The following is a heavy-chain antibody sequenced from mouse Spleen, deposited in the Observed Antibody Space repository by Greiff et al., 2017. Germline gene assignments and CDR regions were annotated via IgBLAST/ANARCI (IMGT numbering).Heavy chain of an antibody. CDR3: GFITTVVEGYWYFDV. Sequence: LVESGPELVKPGASVKISCKASGYSFTGYFMNWVKQSHGKSLEWIGRINPYNGDTFYNQKFKGKATLTVDKSSSTAHMELLSLTSEDSAVYYCGFITTVVEGYWYFDVWGAGTTVTVSS. CDR1: GYSFTGYF. J-gene: IGHJ1*01. CDR2: INPYNGDT. D-gene: IGHD1-1*01. V-gene: IGHV1-37*01.